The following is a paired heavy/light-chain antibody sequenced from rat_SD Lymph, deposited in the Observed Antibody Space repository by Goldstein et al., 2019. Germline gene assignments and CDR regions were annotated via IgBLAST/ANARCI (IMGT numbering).Heavy chain of an antibody. CDR1: GFTFNNYW. V-gene: IGHV5-31*01. D-gene: IGHD1-1*01. CDR2: ITNTGGST. Sequence: EVQLVESGGGLVQPGRSLKLSCVASGFTFNNYWMTWIRQAPGKGLEWVASITNTGGSTYYPDSVKGRFTISRDNAKSTLYLQMNSLRSEDTATYYCTRDGRYYSGFDYWGQGVMVTVSS. J-gene: IGHJ2*01. CDR3: TRDGRYYSGFDY.
Light chain of an antibody. CDR3: LQHNSFPWT. J-gene: IGKJ1*01. CDR1: QNINKY. CDR2: NTN. V-gene: IGKV22S6*01. Sequence: DIQMTQSPSFLSASVGDRVTINCKASQNINKYLNWYQQKLGEAPKRLIYNTNNLQTGIPSRFSGSGSGTDYTLTISSLQPEDFATYFCLQHNSFPWTFGGGTKLELK.